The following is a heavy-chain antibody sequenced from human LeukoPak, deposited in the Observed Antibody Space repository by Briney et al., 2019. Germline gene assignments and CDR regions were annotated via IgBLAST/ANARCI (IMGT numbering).Heavy chain of an antibody. CDR2: ISAGGGAT. V-gene: IGHV3-23*01. CDR1: GFTFNNYA. J-gene: IGHJ5*02. CDR3: AKDRPSSYCASGSCSGENWFDP. Sequence: GGSLRLSCAASGFTFNNYAMSWVRQAPGKGLEWVSTISAGGGATYYADSVKGRFTISRDSSKDTLYLQMNSLRAEDTAVYYCAKDRPSSYCASGSCSGENWFDPWGQGTLVTVSS. D-gene: IGHD2-15*01.